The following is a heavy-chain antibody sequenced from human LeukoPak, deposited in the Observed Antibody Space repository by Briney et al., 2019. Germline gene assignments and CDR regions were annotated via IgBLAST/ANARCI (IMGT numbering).Heavy chain of an antibody. J-gene: IGHJ4*02. CDR1: GYSFTNFK. CDR3: ARRDYYDGTGTIAAFDR. CDR2: IYPGDSDT. Sequence: PGESLKISCKGSGYSFTNFKIGWVRQMPGKGLEWMGIIYPGDSDTRYSPSFQGQVTISVDKPISTAYLQWSSLKASDTAMYYCARRDYYDGTGTIAAFDRWGQGTLVTVSS. D-gene: IGHD3-22*01. V-gene: IGHV5-51*04.